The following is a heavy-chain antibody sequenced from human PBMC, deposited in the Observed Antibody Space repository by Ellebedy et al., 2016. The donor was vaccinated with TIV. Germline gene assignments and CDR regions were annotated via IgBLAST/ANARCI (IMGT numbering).Heavy chain of an antibody. CDR2: IYQDGSAQ. Sequence: GGSLRLSCVASGFTFRSYWISWVRQAPGKGLEWVANIYQDGSAQYYADSVNGRFTISRDNAKNSLFLQMNSLRVEDTAVYYCARRGSYGDYAVQVNSWFDRWGRGTLVIVSS. D-gene: IGHD4-17*01. J-gene: IGHJ5*02. CDR1: GFTFRSYW. V-gene: IGHV3-7*01. CDR3: ARRGSYGDYAVQVNSWFDR.